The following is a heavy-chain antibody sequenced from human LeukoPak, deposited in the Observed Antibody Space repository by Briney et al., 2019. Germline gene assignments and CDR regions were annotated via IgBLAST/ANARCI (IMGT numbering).Heavy chain of an antibody. CDR3: ARTGSVPTRGDY. CDR1: GGTFSSYA. V-gene: IGHV1-69*01. Sequence: ASVKVSCKASGGTFSSYAISWVRQAPGQGLEWMGGIIPIFGTANYAQKFQGRVTITADESTSTAYMELSSLRSEDTAVYYCARTGSVPTRGDYWGQGTLVTVSS. J-gene: IGHJ4*02. D-gene: IGHD5-24*01. CDR2: IIPIFGTA.